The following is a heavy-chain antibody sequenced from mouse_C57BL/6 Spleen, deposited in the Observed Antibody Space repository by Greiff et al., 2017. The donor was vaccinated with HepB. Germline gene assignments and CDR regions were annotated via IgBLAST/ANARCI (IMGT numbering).Heavy chain of an antibody. CDR1: GYTFTSYW. D-gene: IGHD2-3*01. Sequence: QVQLQQPGAELVKPGASVKLSCKASGYTFTSYWMQWVKQRPGQGLEWIGEIDPSDSYTNYNQKFKGKATLTVDTSSSTAYMQLSSLTSEDSAVYYCARERDGYSNYYAMDYWGQGTSVTVSS. V-gene: IGHV1-50*01. CDR2: IDPSDSYT. J-gene: IGHJ4*01. CDR3: ARERDGYSNYYAMDY.